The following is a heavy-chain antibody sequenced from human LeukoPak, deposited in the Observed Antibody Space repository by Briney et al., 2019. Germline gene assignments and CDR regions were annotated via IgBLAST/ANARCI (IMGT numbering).Heavy chain of an antibody. CDR2: IYYSGST. CDR3: AGHRHGYLDV. J-gene: IGHJ6*02. D-gene: IGHD3-22*01. Sequence: KPSETLSLTCTVSGGSISSYYWSWIRQPPGKGLEWIGYIYYSGSTNYNPSLKSRVTISVDTSKNQFSLKLSSVTAADTAVYYCAGHRHGYLDVWGQGTTVTVSS. CDR1: GGSISSYY. V-gene: IGHV4-59*08.